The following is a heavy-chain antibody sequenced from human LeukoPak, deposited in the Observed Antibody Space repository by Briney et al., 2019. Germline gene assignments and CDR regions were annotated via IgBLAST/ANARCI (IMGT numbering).Heavy chain of an antibody. CDR1: GGSISSGGYY. J-gene: IGHJ4*02. D-gene: IGHD6-19*01. CDR3: ARTEPVAGFDY. V-gene: IGHV4-31*03. CDR2: IYYSGST. Sequence: TPSETLSLTCTVSGGSISSGGYYWSWIRQHPGKGLEWIGYIYYSGSTYYNPSLKSRVTISVDTSKNQFSLKLSSVTAADTAVYYCARTEPVAGFDYWGQGTLVTVSS.